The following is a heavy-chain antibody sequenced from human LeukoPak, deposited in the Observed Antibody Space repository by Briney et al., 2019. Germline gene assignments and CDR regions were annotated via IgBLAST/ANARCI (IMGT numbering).Heavy chain of an antibody. V-gene: IGHV3-23*01. CDR2: ISNSGGST. D-gene: IGHD1-26*01. Sequence: GGSLRLSCGGSGITFSSYAMSWVRQAPGKGLEWVSGISNSGGSTYYADSVKGRFTISRDNSMNTLYLQMNSLRAEGTAIYYCAKGLSGIDYWGQGTLVTVSS. CDR3: AKGLSGIDY. J-gene: IGHJ4*02. CDR1: GITFSSYA.